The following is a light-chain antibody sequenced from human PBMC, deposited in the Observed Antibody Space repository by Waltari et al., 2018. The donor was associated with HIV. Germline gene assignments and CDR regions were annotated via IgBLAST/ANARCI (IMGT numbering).Light chain of an antibody. CDR3: CSYAGSYTLWV. CDR2: DVS. V-gene: IGLV2-11*01. CDR1: SSDVGGYNY. J-gene: IGLJ3*02. Sequence: QSALTQPRSVSGSPGQSVTISCTGPSSDVGGYNYVSWYQQHPGKAPKLMIYDVSKRPSGVPDRFSGSKSGNTASLTMSGLQAEDEGDYYCCSYAGSYTLWVFGGGTKLTVL.